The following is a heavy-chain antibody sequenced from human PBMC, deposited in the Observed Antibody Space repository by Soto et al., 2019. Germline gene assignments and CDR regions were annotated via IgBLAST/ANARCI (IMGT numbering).Heavy chain of an antibody. Sequence: EVQLLESGGGLVQPGGSLRLSCAASGFTFSTYAMIWVRQAPGKGLEWVSVITGSGGSTYCADSVKGRFTISRDTSKNTLFLQMNSLRAEDTAVYYCAKDRYGDYGGIDYWGQGTMVTVSS. CDR1: GFTFSTYA. CDR2: ITGSGGST. D-gene: IGHD4-17*01. CDR3: AKDRYGDYGGIDY. V-gene: IGHV3-23*01. J-gene: IGHJ4*02.